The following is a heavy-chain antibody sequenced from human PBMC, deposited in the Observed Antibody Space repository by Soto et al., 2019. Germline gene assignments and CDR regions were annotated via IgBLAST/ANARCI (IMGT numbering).Heavy chain of an antibody. CDR3: ARASLWFGEYNSMDV. CDR1: GYTFTSYG. J-gene: IGHJ6*02. V-gene: IGHV1-18*01. CDR2: ISAYNGNT. D-gene: IGHD3-10*01. Sequence: QGQLVQSGAEVKKPGASVKVSCKASGYTFTSYGISWVRQAPGQGLEWMGWISAYNGNTNYAQKLQGRVTMTTDTSTSTAYMDLRSMRSDDTAVYYCARASLWFGEYNSMDVWGQGTTVTVSS.